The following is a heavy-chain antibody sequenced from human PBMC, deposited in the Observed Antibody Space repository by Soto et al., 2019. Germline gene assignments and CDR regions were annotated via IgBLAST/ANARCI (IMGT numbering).Heavy chain of an antibody. J-gene: IGHJ1*01. V-gene: IGHV2-5*01. CDR3: AHTRGRYYDSGKSN. CDR1: GFSLSTSGVG. D-gene: IGHD3-22*01. CDR2: IYWNDDK. Sequence: SGPTLVQPTQTLTLTCTFSGFSLSTSGVGVGWIRQPPGKALEWLALIYWNDDKRYSPSLKGRLTITKDTSKDQVVLTMTNMDPVDKATYYCAHTRGRYYDSGKSNWGQGTLVTVSS.